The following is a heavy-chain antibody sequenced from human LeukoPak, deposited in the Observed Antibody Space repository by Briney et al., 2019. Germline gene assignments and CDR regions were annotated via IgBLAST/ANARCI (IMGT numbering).Heavy chain of an antibody. D-gene: IGHD4-17*01. CDR2: IYPGDSDT. J-gene: IGHJ4*02. Sequence: GESLKISCKGSGYRFTNYWIGWVRQMPGKGLEWMGIIYPGDSDTRYSPSFQGQVTISADKSISTAYLQWSSLKASDTAMYFCARRFLYGASRYFDYWGQGTLVTVSS. V-gene: IGHV5-51*01. CDR3: ARRFLYGASRYFDY. CDR1: GYRFTNYW.